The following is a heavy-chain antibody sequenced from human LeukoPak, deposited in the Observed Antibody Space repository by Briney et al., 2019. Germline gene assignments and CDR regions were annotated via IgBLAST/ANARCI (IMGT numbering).Heavy chain of an antibody. CDR1: GYSFTSYW. D-gene: IGHD3-22*01. Sequence: GESLQISCKGSGYSFTSYWIGWVRQMPGKGLEWMGIIYPGDSDTRYSPSFQGQVTISADKSISTAYLQWSSLKASDTAMYYCATAYDSSGYKDNFDYWGQGTLVTVSS. V-gene: IGHV5-51*01. J-gene: IGHJ4*02. CDR2: IYPGDSDT. CDR3: ATAYDSSGYKDNFDY.